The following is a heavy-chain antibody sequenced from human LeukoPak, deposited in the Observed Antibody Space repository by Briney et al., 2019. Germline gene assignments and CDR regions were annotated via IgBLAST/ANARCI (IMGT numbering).Heavy chain of an antibody. V-gene: IGHV4-34*01. CDR2: ISHSGST. Sequence: TSETLSLTCAVYGGSFSDYFWSWIRQPPGKGLEWIGEISHSGSTTYNPSLRSRVTISGDTSKKQFSLKLSSVTAADTAVYYCVTYYYGSSAPKRNYWGQGILVTVSS. J-gene: IGHJ4*02. D-gene: IGHD3-22*01. CDR1: GGSFSDYF. CDR3: VTYYYGSSAPKRNY.